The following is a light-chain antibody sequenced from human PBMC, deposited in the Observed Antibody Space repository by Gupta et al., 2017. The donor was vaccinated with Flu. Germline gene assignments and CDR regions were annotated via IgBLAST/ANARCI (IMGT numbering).Light chain of an antibody. Sequence: QAVVTQEPSLTVSPGGTVTLTCGSSTGPVTSGHYPYWFQQKPGHAPRTLIYDTSNTPSLTPARFSGSFLGGKAALTVSGAQAEDEDDYYCLLYYSGVRVFGGGTKLTVL. V-gene: IGLV7-46*01. CDR2: DTS. CDR1: TGPVTSGHY. CDR3: LLYYSGVRV. J-gene: IGLJ2*01.